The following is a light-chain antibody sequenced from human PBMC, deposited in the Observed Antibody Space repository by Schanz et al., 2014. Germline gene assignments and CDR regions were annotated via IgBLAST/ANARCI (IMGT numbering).Light chain of an antibody. V-gene: IGLV2-14*01. CDR1: SSDVGGYNY. CDR2: DVS. CDR3: SSYTSISSLV. Sequence: QSVLTQPASVSASPGQSITISCTGTSSDVGGYNYVSWYQQHPGKAPKLIIYDVSRRPSGVSNRFSGSKSGNTASLTISGLQAEDEADYYCSSYTSISSLVFGGGTKLTVL. J-gene: IGLJ3*02.